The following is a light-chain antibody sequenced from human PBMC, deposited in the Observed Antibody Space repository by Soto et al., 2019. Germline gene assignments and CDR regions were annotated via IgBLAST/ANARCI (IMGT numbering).Light chain of an antibody. Sequence: QSALTPPASVCGSPGQSITISCTGTSSNVGSYKLVSWYQQHPGKAPKLMIFEVNKRPSGVSNRFSGSKSGNTASLTISGLKVEDEADYYCCSSGGSPTYVFGTGTKVTVL. J-gene: IGLJ1*01. CDR1: SSNVGSYKL. V-gene: IGLV2-23*02. CDR3: CSSGGSPTYV. CDR2: EVN.